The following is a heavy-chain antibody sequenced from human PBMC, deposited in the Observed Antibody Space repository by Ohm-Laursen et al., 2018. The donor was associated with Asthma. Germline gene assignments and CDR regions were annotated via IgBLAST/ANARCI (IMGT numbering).Heavy chain of an antibody. J-gene: IGHJ1*01. CDR1: GYTLSRYS. D-gene: IGHD3-16*01. CDR2: ISTASSFI. Sequence: SLRLSCAASGYTLSRYSIHWVRQIPGKGLEWVASISTASSFIYYADSVRGRFTTSRDNARNSVYLQMNSLRAEDTALYYCARNGPEWGMPGREYSLHHWGEGTLVTVSS. V-gene: IGHV3-21*01. CDR3: ARNGPEWGMPGREYSLHH.